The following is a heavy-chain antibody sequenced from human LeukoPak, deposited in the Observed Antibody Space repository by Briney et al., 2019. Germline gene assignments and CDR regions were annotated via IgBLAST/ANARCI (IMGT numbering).Heavy chain of an antibody. CDR3: ARGSGIAAAGTLLLDY. J-gene: IGHJ4*02. CDR1: GYTFTSYG. Sequence: GASVKVSCKSSGYTFTSYGISWVRQAPGHGLEWMGWISAYNGNTNYAQKLQGRVTMTTDTSTSTAYMELRSLRSDDAAVYYCARGSGIAAAGTLLLDYWGQGTLVTVSS. CDR2: ISAYNGNT. V-gene: IGHV1-18*01. D-gene: IGHD6-13*01.